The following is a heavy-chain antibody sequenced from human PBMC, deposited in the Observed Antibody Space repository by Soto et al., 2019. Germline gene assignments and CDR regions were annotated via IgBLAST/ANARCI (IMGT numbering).Heavy chain of an antibody. Sequence: GASVKVSCKAPGYMFISYGINWVRQAPGQGLEWMGWIRPYNGDTKYAQNLQGRVTMTTDTSTSTAYMEMRSLRSDDTAVYYCVRDLDGSGSYYTDYWGPGTLVTVSS. V-gene: IGHV1-18*01. CDR2: IRPYNGDT. CDR1: GYMFISYG. D-gene: IGHD3-10*01. J-gene: IGHJ4*02. CDR3: VRDLDGSGSYYTDY.